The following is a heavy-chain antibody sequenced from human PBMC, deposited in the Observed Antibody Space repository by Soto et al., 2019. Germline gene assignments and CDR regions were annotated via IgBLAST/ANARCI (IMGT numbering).Heavy chain of an antibody. V-gene: IGHV3-74*01. Sequence: GGSLRLSCAASGFTFSTYWVHWVRQVPGKGLLWVSRINRDGSGTNHADSVKGRFTISRDNAQNTLYLQMNSLRAEDTAVYYCARDLAGLVFDYWVQGTLVTVSS. D-gene: IGHD3-16*01. J-gene: IGHJ4*02. CDR1: GFTFSTYW. CDR3: ARDLAGLVFDY. CDR2: INRDGSGT.